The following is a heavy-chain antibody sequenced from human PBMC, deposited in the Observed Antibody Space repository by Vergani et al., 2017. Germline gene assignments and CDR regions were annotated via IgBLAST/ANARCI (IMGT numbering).Heavy chain of an antibody. CDR1: GGTFSSYA. D-gene: IGHD2-15*01. J-gene: IGHJ6*03. V-gene: IGHV1-69*01. Sequence: QVQLVQSGAEVKKPGSSVKVSCKASGGTFSSYAISWVRQAPGQGLEWMGGIIPIFGTANYAQKFQGRVTSTADESTSTACMGLSSLRSEDTAVYYCARGYCSGGSCYSLDYDMDVWGKGTTVTVSS. CDR3: ARGYCSGGSCYSLDYDMDV. CDR2: IIPIFGTA.